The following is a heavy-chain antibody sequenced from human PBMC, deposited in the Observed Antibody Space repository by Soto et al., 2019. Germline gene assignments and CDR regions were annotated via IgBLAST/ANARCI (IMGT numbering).Heavy chain of an antibody. CDR1: GFTLSNFW. J-gene: IGHJ3*02. CDR2: IKQGGIER. Sequence: EVQLVESGGDLAQPGGSLRLSCAASGFTLSNFWVNWVRQAPGKGLEWVANIKQGGIERNYVDSVKGRFTISRDDTKNSLFLQMNNLRVEDAAIYYCLVTTCAVDIWGRGTTVTVSS. D-gene: IGHD4-17*01. CDR3: LVTTCAVDI. V-gene: IGHV3-7*01.